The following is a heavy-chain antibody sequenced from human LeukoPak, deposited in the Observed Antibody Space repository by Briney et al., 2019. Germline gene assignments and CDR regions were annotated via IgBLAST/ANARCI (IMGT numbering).Heavy chain of an antibody. J-gene: IGHJ6*03. Sequence: GGSLRLSCATSGFIFSSYAMGWVRQAPGKGLEWVSIISGSGGSTHYADSVKGRFTISRDNSKNTLYLQMGSLRPEDMAVYYCARVRGYFYYMDVWGKGTTVTVSS. V-gene: IGHV3-23*01. CDR2: ISGSGGST. CDR3: ARVRGYFYYMDV. CDR1: GFIFSSYA.